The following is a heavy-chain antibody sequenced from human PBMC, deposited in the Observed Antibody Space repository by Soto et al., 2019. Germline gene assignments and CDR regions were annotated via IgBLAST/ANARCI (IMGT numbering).Heavy chain of an antibody. CDR3: ACAYGMDV. CDR2: ISSDGTGT. CDR1: GFTFSDYW. J-gene: IGHJ6*02. Sequence: EMQLVESGGDLVQPGGSLRLSCAASGFTFSDYWMHWVRHAPGKGLVWVSRISSDGTGTTYADSVKGRFTISRDNAKNTLYLQRNSVRDDDTAVYYFACAYGMDVWGQGTTVTVSS. V-gene: IGHV3-74*01.